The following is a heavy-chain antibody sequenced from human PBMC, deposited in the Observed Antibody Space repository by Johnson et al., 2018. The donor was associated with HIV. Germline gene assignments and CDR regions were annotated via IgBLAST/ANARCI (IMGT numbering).Heavy chain of an antibody. J-gene: IGHJ3*01. CDR2: ISGSGGST. CDR3: AKTRMGGILDAFDL. D-gene: IGHD3-10*01. CDR1: GFTFSSYA. Sequence: VQLVESGGGLVQPGGSLRLSCAASGFTFSSYAMSWVRQAPGKGLEWVSAISGSGGSTYYADSVKGRFTISRDNSKNTLDLQMNSLTIEDTAVFYCAKTRMGGILDAFDLWGQGTMVIVS. V-gene: IGHV3-23*04.